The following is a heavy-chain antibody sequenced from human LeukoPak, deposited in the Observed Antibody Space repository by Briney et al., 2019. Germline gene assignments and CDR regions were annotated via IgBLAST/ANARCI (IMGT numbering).Heavy chain of an antibody. J-gene: IGHJ4*02. V-gene: IGHV3-7*03. CDR3: TRDNPFGAY. CDR2: IKQDGSEK. D-gene: IGHD3-3*01. CDR1: GFTFSSYW. Sequence: GGSLRLSRAASGFTFSSYWMTWVRQAPGKGLEWVANIKQDGSEKYYVDSVKGRFTISRDNAKNSLCLQMNSLRAEDTAVYYCTRDNPFGAYWGQGTLVTVSS.